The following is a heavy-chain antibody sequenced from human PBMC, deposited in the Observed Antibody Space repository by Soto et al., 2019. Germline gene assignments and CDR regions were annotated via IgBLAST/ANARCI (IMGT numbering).Heavy chain of an antibody. CDR2: INPNSGGT. V-gene: IGHV1-2*02. D-gene: IGHD6-6*01. J-gene: IGHJ6*02. CDR3: AREVAYSSSSRYGMDV. CDR1: GYTFTGYY. Sequence: QVQLVQSGAEVKKPGASVKVSCKASGYTFTGYYMHWVRQAPGQGLEWMGWINPNSGGTNYAQKFQGRVTMTRDTSISTAYMELSRLRSDDTAVYYCAREVAYSSSSRYGMDVWGQGTTVTVSS.